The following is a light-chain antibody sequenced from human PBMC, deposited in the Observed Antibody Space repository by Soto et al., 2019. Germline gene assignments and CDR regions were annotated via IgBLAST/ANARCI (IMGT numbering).Light chain of an antibody. CDR1: QDINNY. Sequence: DIQMTQSPSSLSASVGDRVTITFRASQDINNYLAWSQQRPGKVPKLLIDAASTLQAGRPSRFSGSGPGTDFTLTNSGLQPEDVATDDDQTYDIAPRTVGGGTKVEIK. CDR3: QTYDIAPRT. CDR2: AAS. J-gene: IGKJ4*01. V-gene: IGKV1-27*01.